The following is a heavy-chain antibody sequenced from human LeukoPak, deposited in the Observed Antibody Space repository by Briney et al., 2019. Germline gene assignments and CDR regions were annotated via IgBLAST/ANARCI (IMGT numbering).Heavy chain of an antibody. CDR2: IHASEIT. D-gene: IGHD6-19*01. J-gene: IGHJ4*02. CDR3: ARDLGINTGWYGFDS. CDR1: GGSINVDYNTDY. V-gene: IGHV4-4*07. Sequence: PSETLSLTCNVSGGSINVDYNTDYWSWIRQPAGKGLEWIGRIHASEITSYNPSSRGRVTVSLDKSMNQVSLHLASVTAADTAVYYCARDLGINTGWYGFDSWGLGILVTVSS.